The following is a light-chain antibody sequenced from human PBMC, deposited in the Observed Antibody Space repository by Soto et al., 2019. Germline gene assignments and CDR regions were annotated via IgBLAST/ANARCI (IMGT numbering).Light chain of an antibody. CDR2: TGS. J-gene: IGKJ5*01. CDR1: QGIKNW. V-gene: IGKV1-12*01. Sequence: DIQMTQSPSYVSASVGDRVTITCRASQGIKNWLAWYQQTPGKAPNLLIYTGSSLQSGVPSRFSGSGSGTDFTLTINSLQPEDFATYYCQQAASFPITFGQGTRLEIK. CDR3: QQAASFPIT.